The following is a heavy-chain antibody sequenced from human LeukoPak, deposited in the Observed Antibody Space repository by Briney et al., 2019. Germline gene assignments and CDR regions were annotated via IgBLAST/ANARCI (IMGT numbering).Heavy chain of an antibody. Sequence: RSGGSLRLSCAASGFTFSSYSMNWVRQAPGKGLEWVSAISSSSGYIYYADSVKGRFTISRDNAKNSLYLQMNSLRAEDTAVYYCARVRCSRTGCYTLTSSDALGPVDVWVKGTTVTVSS. CDR2: ISSSSGYI. CDR3: ARVRCSRTGCYTLTSSDALGPVDV. D-gene: IGHD2-2*02. J-gene: IGHJ6*04. V-gene: IGHV3-21*01. CDR1: GFTFSSYS.